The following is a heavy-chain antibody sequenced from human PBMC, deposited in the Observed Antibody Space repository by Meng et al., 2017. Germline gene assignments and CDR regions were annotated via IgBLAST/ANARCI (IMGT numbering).Heavy chain of an antibody. Sequence: SGTPCADSRRRWFRKAPVHGPAGMGRIDPNKDHQQYDTNFQGRVTMPRDTSISTVYMELNGLRSDDTAVYYCARDEDISEAGKLFGDYWGQGTLVTVSS. J-gene: IGHJ4*02. CDR1: GTPCADSR. CDR2: IDPNKDHQ. V-gene: IGHV1-2*06. D-gene: IGHD6-13*01. CDR3: ARDEDISEAGKLFGDY.